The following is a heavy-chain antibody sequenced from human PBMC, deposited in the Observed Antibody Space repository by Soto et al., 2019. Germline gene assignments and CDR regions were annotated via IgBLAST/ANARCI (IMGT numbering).Heavy chain of an antibody. D-gene: IGHD2-15*01. CDR2: ISAYNGNT. J-gene: IGHJ5*02. V-gene: IGHV1-18*01. Sequence: GASVKVSCKASGYTFTSYGISWVRQAPGQGLEWMGWISAYNGNTNYAQKLQGRVTMTTDTSTSTAYMELRSLRSDDTAVYYCARESCSGGSCYLNWFDPWGQGTLVTVSS. CDR1: GYTFTSYG. CDR3: ARESCSGGSCYLNWFDP.